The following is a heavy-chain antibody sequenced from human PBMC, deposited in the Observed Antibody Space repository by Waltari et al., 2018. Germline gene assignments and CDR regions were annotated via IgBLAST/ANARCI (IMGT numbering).Heavy chain of an antibody. CDR1: GYTFTSYD. Sequence: QVQLVQSGAEVKKPGASVKVSCKASGYTFTSYDINWVRQATGQGLEWMGWRNPNSGNTGYAQKFQCRVTITRNTSISTAYMELSSLRSEDTAVYYCARGAGDSYYYYYYMDVWGKGTTVTVSS. D-gene: IGHD3-16*01. CDR2: RNPNSGNT. J-gene: IGHJ6*03. V-gene: IGHV1-8*03. CDR3: ARGAGDSYYYYYYMDV.